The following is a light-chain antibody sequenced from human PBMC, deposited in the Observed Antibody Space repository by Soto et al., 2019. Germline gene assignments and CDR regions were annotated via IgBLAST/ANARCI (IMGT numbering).Light chain of an antibody. Sequence: EIVLTQSPATLSLSPGERATLSCRASQSVSRFLAWYQQRRGQAPRLLIYDASNRAAGIPARFSGSGSGTDFTLTISSLEPEDFAVYYCQQRSNWPYTFGLGTKLEFK. J-gene: IGKJ2*01. CDR3: QQRSNWPYT. CDR2: DAS. CDR1: QSVSRF. V-gene: IGKV3-11*01.